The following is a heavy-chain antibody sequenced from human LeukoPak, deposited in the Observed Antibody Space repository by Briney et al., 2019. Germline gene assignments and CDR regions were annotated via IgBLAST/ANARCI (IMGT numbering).Heavy chain of an antibody. V-gene: IGHV1-69*05. J-gene: IGHJ5*02. CDR1: GGTFSSYA. D-gene: IGHD3-10*01. CDR2: IIPIFGTA. Sequence: ASVTVSCKASGGTFSSYAISWVRQAPGQGLEWMGGIIPIFGTANYAQKFQGRVTITTDESTSTAYMELSSLRSEDTAVYYCARAGITMVRGVLTYNWFDPWGQGTLDTVSS. CDR3: ARAGITMVRGVLTYNWFDP.